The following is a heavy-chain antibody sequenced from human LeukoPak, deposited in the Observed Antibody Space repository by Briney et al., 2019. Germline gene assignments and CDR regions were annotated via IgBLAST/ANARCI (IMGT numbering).Heavy chain of an antibody. V-gene: IGHV1-46*01. Sequence: ASVKVSCKASGYTFTSYYMHWVRQAPGQGLEWIGLINPTGGSTGYAQKFQGRVTMTRDMSTSTDYMELSSLRSEDTAIYYCARVTGYYYDSSGYRSDWGQGTLVTVSS. CDR2: INPTGGST. J-gene: IGHJ4*02. CDR3: ARVTGYYYDSSGYRSD. CDR1: GYTFTSYY. D-gene: IGHD3-22*01.